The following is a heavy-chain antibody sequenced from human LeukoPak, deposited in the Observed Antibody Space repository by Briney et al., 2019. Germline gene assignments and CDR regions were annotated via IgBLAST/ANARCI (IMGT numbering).Heavy chain of an antibody. CDR3: ARGYTGSWSIFDY. D-gene: IGHD6-13*01. CDR1: GFTFGTYW. J-gene: IGHJ4*02. CDR2: ISSDGSTT. Sequence: PGGSLRLSCAASGFTFGTYWMDWVRQVPEKGLVWVSTISSDGSTTYYADSVKGRFTISRDNAKNTLYLQMDSLRPEDTAVYYCARGYTGSWSIFDYWAQGTLVTVSS. V-gene: IGHV3-74*01.